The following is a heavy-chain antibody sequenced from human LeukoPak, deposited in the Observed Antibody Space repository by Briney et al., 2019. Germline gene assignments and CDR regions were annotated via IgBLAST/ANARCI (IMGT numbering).Heavy chain of an antibody. CDR2: MNPNSGNT. V-gene: IGHV1-8*01. D-gene: IGHD3-3*01. CDR3: ARWGRRDFWSGYPPYYYYYGMDV. Sequence: ASVKVSCKASGYTFTSYDINWVRQATGQGLEWMGWMNPNSGNTGYAQKLQGRVTMTRNTSISTAYMELSSLRSEDTAVYYCARWGRRDFWSGYPPYYYYYGMDVWGQGTTVTVSS. CDR1: GYTFTSYD. J-gene: IGHJ6*02.